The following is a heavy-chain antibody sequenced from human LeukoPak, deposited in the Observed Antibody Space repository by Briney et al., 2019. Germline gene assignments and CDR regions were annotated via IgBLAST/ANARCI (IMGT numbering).Heavy chain of an antibody. CDR1: GLTFSNAW. V-gene: IGHV3-15*01. Sequence: GGSLRLSCAASGLTFSNAWMSWVRQAPGKGLEWVGRIKSKTDGGTTDCAAPVKGRFTISRDDSKNTLYLQMNSLKTEDTAVYYRTTERFLEWDNWFDPGGQGTLVTVSS. CDR3: TTERFLEWDNWFDP. CDR2: IKSKTDGGTT. J-gene: IGHJ5*02. D-gene: IGHD3-3*01.